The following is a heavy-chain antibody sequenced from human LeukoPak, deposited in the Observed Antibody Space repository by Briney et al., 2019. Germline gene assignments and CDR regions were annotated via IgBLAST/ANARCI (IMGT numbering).Heavy chain of an antibody. D-gene: IGHD5-12*01. CDR3: AKWGLGGGYDLVY. J-gene: IGHJ4*02. V-gene: IGHV3-23*01. CDR1: GASISNNNYY. Sequence: ETLSLTCTVSGASISNNNYYWGWIRRPPGKGLEWVSAISGSGGSTYYADSVKGRFTISRDNSKNTLYLQMNSLRAEDTAVYYCAKWGLGGGYDLVYWGQGTLVTVSS. CDR2: ISGSGGST.